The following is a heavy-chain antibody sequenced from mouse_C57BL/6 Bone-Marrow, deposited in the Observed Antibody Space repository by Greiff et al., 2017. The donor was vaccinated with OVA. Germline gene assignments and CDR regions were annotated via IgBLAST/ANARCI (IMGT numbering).Heavy chain of an antibody. J-gene: IGHJ4*01. V-gene: IGHV5-12*01. CDR2: ISNGGGST. CDR1: GFTFSDYY. Sequence: EVQLVESGGGLVQPGGSLKLFCAASGFTFSDYYMYWVRQTPEKRLEWVAYISNGGGSTYYPDTVKGRFTISRDNAKNTLYLQMSRLKSEDTAMYYCARHELFYYAMDYWGQGTSVTVSS. CDR3: ARHELFYYAMDY.